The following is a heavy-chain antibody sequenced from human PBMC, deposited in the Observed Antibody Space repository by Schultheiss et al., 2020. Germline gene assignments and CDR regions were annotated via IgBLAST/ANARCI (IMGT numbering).Heavy chain of an antibody. Sequence: SQTLSLTCAISRDSVSSNSAAWNWIRQSPSRGLEWLGRTYYRSKWYNDYAVSVKSRITINPDTSKNQFSLQLNSVTPEDTAVYYCARDGPPVAAPNYYYGMDVWGQGTTVTVSS. CDR3: ARDGPPVAAPNYYYGMDV. CDR1: RDSVSSNSAA. V-gene: IGHV6-1*01. J-gene: IGHJ6*02. CDR2: TYYRSKWYN. D-gene: IGHD6-19*01.